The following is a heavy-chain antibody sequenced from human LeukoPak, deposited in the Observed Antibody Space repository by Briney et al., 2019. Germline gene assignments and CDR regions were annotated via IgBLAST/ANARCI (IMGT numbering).Heavy chain of an antibody. CDR3: TRRAPNGVKEGFDY. CDR2: IRSKANSYAT. V-gene: IGHV3-73*01. Sequence: GGSLRLSCAASGFTFSGSAMHWVRQASGKELEWVGRIRSKANSYATAYAASVKGRFTISRDDSKNTAYLQMNSLKTEDTAVYYCTRRAPNGVKEGFDYWGQGTLVTVSS. J-gene: IGHJ4*02. D-gene: IGHD4-23*01. CDR1: GFTFSGSA.